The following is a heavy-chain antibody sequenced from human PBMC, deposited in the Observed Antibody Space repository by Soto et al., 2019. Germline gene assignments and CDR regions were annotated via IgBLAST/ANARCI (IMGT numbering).Heavy chain of an antibody. CDR1: GGPFNTSA. Sequence: QVHLVQSGAEVKKPGSSLKVSCKASGGPFNTSAISWVRQAPGHGLEWMGGIIPIFGTPNYAQKFQGKVTITADKSTNTAYLERSRLTSEDTAVYYCAKADTALFSYGGHFDNWGQGTLVTVST. CDR3: AKADTALFSYGGHFDN. CDR2: IIPIFGTP. D-gene: IGHD2-21*01. J-gene: IGHJ4*02. V-gene: IGHV1-69*06.